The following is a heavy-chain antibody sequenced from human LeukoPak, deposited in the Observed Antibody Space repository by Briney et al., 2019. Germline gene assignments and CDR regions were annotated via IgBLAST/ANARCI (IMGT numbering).Heavy chain of an antibody. CDR2: TYSAGSP. CDR3: ARVRTDYDFWSGYRYYYYYMDV. J-gene: IGHJ6*03. CDR1: GFTVSSNF. D-gene: IGHD3-3*01. V-gene: IGHV3-53*01. Sequence: PGGSLTLSCAASGFTVSSNFMSWVRQAPGKGLEWVSITYSAGSPYYSDSVKGRSTISRDNSKNTLDLQMNSLRVEDTAVYYCARVRTDYDFWSGYRYYYYYMDVWGQGTTVTVSS.